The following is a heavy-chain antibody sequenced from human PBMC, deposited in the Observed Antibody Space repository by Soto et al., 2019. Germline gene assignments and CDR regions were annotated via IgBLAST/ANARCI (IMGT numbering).Heavy chain of an antibody. CDR1: GFTFSSYA. V-gene: IGHV3-23*01. CDR3: AKDNASGYSSGWYGPAENNYFDY. J-gene: IGHJ4*02. Sequence: PGGSLRLSCAASGFTFSSYAMSWVRQAPGKGLEWVSAISGSGGSTYYADSVKGRFTISRDNSKNTLYLQMNSLRAEDTAVYYCAKDNASGYSSGWYGPAENNYFDYWGQGTLVTVSS. CDR2: ISGSGGST. D-gene: IGHD6-19*01.